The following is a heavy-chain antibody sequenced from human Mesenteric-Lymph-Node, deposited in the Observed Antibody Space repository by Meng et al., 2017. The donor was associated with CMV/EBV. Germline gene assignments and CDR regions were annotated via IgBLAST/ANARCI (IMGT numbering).Heavy chain of an antibody. CDR3: ARGSRVWNYQDYYYGMDV. Sequence: GSLRLSCAVYGGSFSGYYWSWIRQPPGKGLEWIGEINHSGSTNYNPSLKSRVTISVDTSKNQFSLKLSSVTAADTAVYYCARGSRVWNYQDYYYGMDVWGQGTTVTSP. J-gene: IGHJ6*02. CDR1: GGSFSGYY. V-gene: IGHV4-34*01. D-gene: IGHD1-7*01. CDR2: INHSGST.